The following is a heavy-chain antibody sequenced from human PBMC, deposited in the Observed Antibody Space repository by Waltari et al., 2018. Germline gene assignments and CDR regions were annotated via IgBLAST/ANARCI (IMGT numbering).Heavy chain of an antibody. D-gene: IGHD3-10*01. J-gene: IGHJ3*02. CDR2: INPNSGGT. V-gene: IGHV1-2*04. CDR1: GYTFTGSY. Sequence: QVQLVQSGAEVKKPGASVKVSCKASGYTFTGSYMHWLRQAPGQGLEWMGWINPNSGGTNYAQKFQGWVTMTRDTSISTAYMELSRLRSDDTAVYYCARDRGAVSDAFDIWGQGTMVTVSS. CDR3: ARDRGAVSDAFDI.